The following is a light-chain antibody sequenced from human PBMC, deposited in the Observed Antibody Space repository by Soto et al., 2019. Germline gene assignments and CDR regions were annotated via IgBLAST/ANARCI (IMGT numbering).Light chain of an antibody. V-gene: IGLV2-14*01. CDR2: EVS. J-gene: IGLJ1*01. CDR3: TSYTRDTALV. CDR1: SSDLGTYNY. Sequence: QSALTHPASVSGSPGQSITISCTGTSSDLGTYNYVSWYQHHPGNAPKLIIYEVSNRPSGDYNRFSGSKSGSTASLTISGLQAEDEADYHCTSYTRDTALVFGTGTKVTVL.